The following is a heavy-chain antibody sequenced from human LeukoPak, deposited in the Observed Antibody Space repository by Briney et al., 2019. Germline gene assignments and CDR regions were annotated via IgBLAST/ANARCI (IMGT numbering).Heavy chain of an antibody. V-gene: IGHV3-11*01. Sequence: PGGSLRLSCAASGFTFSDYYMTWIRQAPGKGLEWVSYISSSGSTISYADSVKGRFTISRDNAKNSLYLQMNSLRAGDTAVYYCARSHLFYGDIDNWGQGTLVTVSS. J-gene: IGHJ4*02. CDR1: GFTFSDYY. CDR3: ARSHLFYGDIDN. CDR2: ISSSGSTI. D-gene: IGHD4-17*01.